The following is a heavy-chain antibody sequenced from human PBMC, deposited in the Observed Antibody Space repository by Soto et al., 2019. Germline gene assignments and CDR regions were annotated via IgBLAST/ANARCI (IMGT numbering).Heavy chain of an antibody. CDR3: ARDKGDSRIQY. V-gene: IGHV4-4*07. CDR2: VYSSGST. J-gene: IGHJ4*02. CDR1: GGSINSYY. D-gene: IGHD3-22*01. Sequence: SETLSLTCTVSGGSINSYYLSWIRQSAGKGLEWIGRVYSSGSTFYNPSLKSRLTMSVDTPNNQFSLKLSSVTAADTPVYSCARDKGDSRIQYWGRGTLVTVSS.